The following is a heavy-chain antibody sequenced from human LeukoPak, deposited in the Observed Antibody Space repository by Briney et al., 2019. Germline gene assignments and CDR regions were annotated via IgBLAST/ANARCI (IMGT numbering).Heavy chain of an antibody. D-gene: IGHD4-23*01. V-gene: IGHV4-39*07. CDR3: ASAQSGNSDFDY. J-gene: IGHJ4*02. CDR1: GGSISSSSYY. Sequence: SETLSLTCTVSGGSISSSSYYWGWIRQPPGKGLEWIGSIYYSGSTYYNPSLKSRVTISVDTSKNQFSLKLSSVTAADTAVYYCASAQSGNSDFDYWGQGTLVTVSS. CDR2: IYYSGST.